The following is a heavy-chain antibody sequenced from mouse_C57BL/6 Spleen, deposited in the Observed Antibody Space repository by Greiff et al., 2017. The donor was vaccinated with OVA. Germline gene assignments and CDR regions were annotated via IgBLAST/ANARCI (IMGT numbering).Heavy chain of an antibody. Sequence: QVQLQQPGAELVKPGASVKMSCKASGYTFTSYWITWVKQRPGQGLEWIGDIYPGSGSTNYNEKFKSKATLTVDTSSSTAYMQLSSLTSEDSAVYYGARDYYGSSYPLYAMDYWGQGTSVTVSS. CDR2: IYPGSGST. CDR3: ARDYYGSSYPLYAMDY. CDR1: GYTFTSYW. D-gene: IGHD1-1*01. J-gene: IGHJ4*01. V-gene: IGHV1-55*01.